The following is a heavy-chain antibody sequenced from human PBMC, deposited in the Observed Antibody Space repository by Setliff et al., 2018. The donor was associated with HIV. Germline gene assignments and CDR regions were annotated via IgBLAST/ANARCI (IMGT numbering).Heavy chain of an antibody. CDR2: VNAANGYT. V-gene: IGHV1-3*01. D-gene: IGHD4-17*01. Sequence: ASVKVSCKASGYTFTNYAMHWVRQAPGQRLEWMGWVNAANGYTKYSQKFQGRVTITRDTSANTAYMELSSLRSDDTAVYYCARGYGAFDIWGQGTMVTVSS. J-gene: IGHJ3*02. CDR3: ARGYGAFDI. CDR1: GYTFTNYA.